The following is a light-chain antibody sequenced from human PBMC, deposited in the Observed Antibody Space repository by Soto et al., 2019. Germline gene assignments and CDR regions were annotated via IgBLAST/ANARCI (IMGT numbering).Light chain of an antibody. Sequence: VMTQSPLSLPVTPGEPASISCRSSQSVQHSNGYNYLDWYLQKPGQSPQLLLYLGSTRASGVPDRFSGSGSGTDFTLKVSRVEAEDVGVYYCMQVLETPFTLGQGTKLEIK. CDR2: LGS. CDR1: QSVQHSNGYNY. V-gene: IGKV2-28*01. CDR3: MQVLETPFT. J-gene: IGKJ2*01.